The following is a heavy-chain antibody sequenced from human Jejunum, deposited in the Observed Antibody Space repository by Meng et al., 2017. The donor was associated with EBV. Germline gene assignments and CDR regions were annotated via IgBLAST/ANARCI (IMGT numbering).Heavy chain of an antibody. CDR3: ARGGESWYDDDY. Sequence: VQLLPSGSELTMPCDAITVSCRASEYTFTSYPMQWARQAPGQGLEWMGCINTNPGDPTYAQGFTGPFVLSLDTSVSTAYLQISSLKTEDTSVYYCARGGESWYDDDYWGQGTLVTVSS. J-gene: IGHJ4*02. V-gene: IGHV7-4-1*02. D-gene: IGHD6-13*01. CDR2: INTNPGDP. CDR1: EYTFTSYP.